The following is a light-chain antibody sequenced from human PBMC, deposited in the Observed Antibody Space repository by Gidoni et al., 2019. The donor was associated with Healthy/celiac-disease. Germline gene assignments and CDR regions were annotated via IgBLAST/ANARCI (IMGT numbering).Light chain of an antibody. CDR1: QSISSY. CDR3: QQSYSTPT. Sequence: DFQMTQSPSSLSAAVGDRVTITSRASQSISSYLNWYQQKPGKAPKLLIYAASSLQSGVPSRFSGSGSGTDFTLTISSLQPEDFATYYCQQSYSTPTFGQETKVEIK. CDR2: AAS. V-gene: IGKV1-39*01. J-gene: IGKJ1*01.